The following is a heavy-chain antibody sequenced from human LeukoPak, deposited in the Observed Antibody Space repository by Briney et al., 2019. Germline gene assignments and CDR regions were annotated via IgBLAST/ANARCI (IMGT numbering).Heavy chain of an antibody. Sequence: ASVKVSCKASGYTFTSYYMHWVRQAPGQGLEWMGIINPSGGSTSYAQKFQGRVTITRNTSISTAYMELSSLRSEDTAVYYCARTSCSGGSCNDFWGQGTLVTVSS. V-gene: IGHV1-46*01. CDR3: ARTSCSGGSCNDF. J-gene: IGHJ4*02. CDR1: GYTFTSYY. CDR2: INPSGGST. D-gene: IGHD2-15*01.